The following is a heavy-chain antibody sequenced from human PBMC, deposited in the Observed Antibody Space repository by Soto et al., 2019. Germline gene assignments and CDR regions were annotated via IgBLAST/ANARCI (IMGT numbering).Heavy chain of an antibody. D-gene: IGHD4-17*01. J-gene: IGHJ3*02. CDR1: GGSISSGGYY. V-gene: IGHV4-31*03. CDR3: ARGPTTVITGAFDI. Sequence: PSETLSLTCSVSGGSISSGGYYWSWIRQHPGKGLEWIGYIYYIGSTYYNPSFKSRLIMSLNTSENQLSLKLSSVTAADTAVYYCARGPTTVITGAFDIWGQGTMVTVSS. CDR2: IYYIGST.